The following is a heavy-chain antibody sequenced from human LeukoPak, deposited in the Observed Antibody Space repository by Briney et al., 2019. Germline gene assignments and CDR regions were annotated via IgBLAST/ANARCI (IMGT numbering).Heavy chain of an antibody. CDR3: AREYCGGDCYDYYFDY. CDR1: GGTFSSYA. J-gene: IGHJ4*02. CDR2: IIPIFGTA. Sequence: SVKVSCKASGGTFSSYAISWVRQAPGQGLDWMGGIIPIFGTANYAQKFQGRVTITADESTSTAYMELSSLRSEDTAVYYCAREYCGGDCYDYYFDYWGQGTLVTVSS. V-gene: IGHV1-69*13. D-gene: IGHD2-21*02.